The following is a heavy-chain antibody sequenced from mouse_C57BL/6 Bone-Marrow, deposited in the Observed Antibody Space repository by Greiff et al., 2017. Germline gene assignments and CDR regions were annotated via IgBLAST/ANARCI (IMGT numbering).Heavy chain of an antibody. CDR2: IDPNSGGT. J-gene: IGHJ1*03. V-gene: IGHV1-72*01. CDR1: GYTFTSYW. D-gene: IGHD1-1*01. Sequence: VQLQQPGAELVKPGASVKLSCKASGYTFTSYWMHWVKQRPGRGLEWIGRIDPNSGGTKYNEKFKSKATLTVDKPSSTAYMQLSSLTSEDSAVYYCAISFITTVVASYWYFDVWGTGTTVTVSS. CDR3: AISFITTVVASYWYFDV.